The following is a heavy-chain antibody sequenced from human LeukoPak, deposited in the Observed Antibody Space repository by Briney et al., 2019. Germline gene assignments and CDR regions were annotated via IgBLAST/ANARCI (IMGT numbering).Heavy chain of an antibody. Sequence: SETLSLTCTVSGGPISSYYWSWIRQPAGKGLEWIGRIYTSGSTNYNPSLKSRVTMSVDTSKNQFSLKLSSVTAADTAVYYCARGRHLADYFDYWGQGTLVTVSS. CDR3: ARGRHLADYFDY. CDR2: IYTSGST. CDR1: GGPISSYY. V-gene: IGHV4-4*07. J-gene: IGHJ4*02.